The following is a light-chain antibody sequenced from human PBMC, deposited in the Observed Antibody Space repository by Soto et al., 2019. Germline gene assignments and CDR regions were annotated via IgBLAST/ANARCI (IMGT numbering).Light chain of an antibody. CDR1: QSATSNF. J-gene: IGKJ1*01. Sequence: EIVLTQSPGTLSLSPGERATLSCRASQSATSNFLAWYQQKPGQAPRLLIYGASSRATGIPDRFSGSGSGTDFTLTISRLEPEDFAVFYCQQYGSSPITFGQGTKVDIK. CDR2: GAS. CDR3: QQYGSSPIT. V-gene: IGKV3-20*01.